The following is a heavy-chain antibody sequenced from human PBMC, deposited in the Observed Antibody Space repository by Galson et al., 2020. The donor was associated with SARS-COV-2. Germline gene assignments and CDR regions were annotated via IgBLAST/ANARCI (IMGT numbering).Heavy chain of an antibody. CDR2: IYSSGST. CDR3: AKDGGQQVLFDFFYYGMDV. J-gene: IGHJ6*02. D-gene: IGHD6-13*01. V-gene: IGHV4-4*07. CDR1: GGSINGFY. Sequence: SETLSLTCLVSGGSINGFYWSWIRRPAGKGLEWIGRIYSSGSTDYNPSLRSRVTMSVDTAKNQFSLRLTSVTAADTAVYFCAKDGGQQVLFDFFYYGMDVWGQGTTVTVSS.